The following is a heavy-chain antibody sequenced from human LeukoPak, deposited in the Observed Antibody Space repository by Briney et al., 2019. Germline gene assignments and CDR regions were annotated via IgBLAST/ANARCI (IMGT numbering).Heavy chain of an antibody. CDR2: ITPNKGNT. D-gene: IGHD2-15*01. CDR3: AVVLAGHYHFAH. CDR1: GDPCNIFG. J-gene: IGHJ5*02. Sequence: ASVKVSCKASGDPCNIFGIAWGRQAPGQGLEWVGWITPNKGNTNYAQNLQGKVTMTTDTSTRMAYMELRSLTNEDTAVYFCAVVLAGHYHFAHWGQGTLVTVSS. V-gene: IGHV1-18*01.